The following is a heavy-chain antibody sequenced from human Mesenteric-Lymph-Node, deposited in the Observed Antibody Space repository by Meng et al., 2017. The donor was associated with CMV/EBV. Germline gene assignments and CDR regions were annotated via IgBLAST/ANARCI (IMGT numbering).Heavy chain of an antibody. CDR3: ARDSLVVPAAPYHYYGMDV. CDR1: GGSVSSGSYY. Sequence: SETLSLTCTVSGGSVSSGSYYWSWIRQPPGKGLEWIGYIYYSGSTNYNPSLKSRVSISVDTSKNQFSLKLSSVTAADTAVYYCARDSLVVPAAPYHYYGMDVWGQGTTVTVSS. J-gene: IGHJ6*02. D-gene: IGHD2-2*01. V-gene: IGHV4-61*01. CDR2: IYYSGST.